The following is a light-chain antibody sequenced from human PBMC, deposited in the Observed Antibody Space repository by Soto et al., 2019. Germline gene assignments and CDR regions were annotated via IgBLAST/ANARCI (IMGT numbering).Light chain of an antibody. CDR2: KTS. J-gene: IGKJ1*01. Sequence: DIQMTQSPSTLSASVGDRVTITCRASQTVSNWLAWYQQKPGKPPKLLIYKTSTLESGVPSRFSGSGSGTEFTLTISSLQPDDFATYYCQQYNSYSPRTFGQGTKVDIK. CDR3: QQYNSYSPRT. CDR1: QTVSNW. V-gene: IGKV1-5*03.